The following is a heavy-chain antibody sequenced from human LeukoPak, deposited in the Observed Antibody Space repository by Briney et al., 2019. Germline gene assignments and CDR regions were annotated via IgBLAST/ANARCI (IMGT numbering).Heavy chain of an antibody. Sequence: SQTLSLTCTVSGGSLSRGDYYWRWIRQPPGKGLEWIGYIYYSGSTYYNPSLKSRVTISVDTSKNQFSLKLSSVTAADTAVYYCARGYGSGNGWFDPWGQGTLVTVSS. CDR1: GGSLSRGDYY. J-gene: IGHJ5*02. D-gene: IGHD3-10*01. V-gene: IGHV4-30-4*01. CDR3: ARGYGSGNGWFDP. CDR2: IYYSGST.